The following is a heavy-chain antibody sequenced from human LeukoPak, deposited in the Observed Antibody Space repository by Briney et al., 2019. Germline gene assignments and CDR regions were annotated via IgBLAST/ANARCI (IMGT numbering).Heavy chain of an antibody. CDR2: ISSSSSYI. D-gene: IGHD6-19*01. Sequence: GGSLRLSCAASGFTFSSYEMNWVRQAPGKGLEWVSYISSSSSYIYYADSVKGRFTISRDNAKNSLYLQMNSLRAEDTAVYYCAREVENSSGWYSHFDYWGQGTLVTVSS. CDR1: GFTFSSYE. V-gene: IGHV3-21*05. CDR3: AREVENSSGWYSHFDY. J-gene: IGHJ4*02.